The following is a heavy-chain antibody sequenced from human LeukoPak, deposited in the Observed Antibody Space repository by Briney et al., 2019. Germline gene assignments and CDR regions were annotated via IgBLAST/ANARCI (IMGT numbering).Heavy chain of an antibody. Sequence: GGSLRLSCTVSGFTVSSNSMSWVRQAPGKGLEWVSFIYSDNTHYSDSVKGRFTISRDNSKNTLYLQMNSLRAEDTAVYYCARARRDGSGSYYKKGYFDYWGQGTLVTVSS. D-gene: IGHD3-10*01. J-gene: IGHJ4*02. CDR3: ARARRDGSGSYYKKGYFDY. V-gene: IGHV3-53*01. CDR2: IYSDNT. CDR1: GFTVSSNS.